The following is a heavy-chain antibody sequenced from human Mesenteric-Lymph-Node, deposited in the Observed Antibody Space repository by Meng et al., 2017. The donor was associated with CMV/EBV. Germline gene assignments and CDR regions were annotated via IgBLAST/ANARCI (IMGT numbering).Heavy chain of an antibody. D-gene: IGHD3-22*01. CDR3: AKVGGGWQYYDSSVRPYYFDY. Sequence: GESLKISCAASGFTFSSYAMSWVRQAPGKGLEWVSAISGSGGSTYYADSVKGRFTISRDNSKNTLYLQMNSLRAEDTAVYYCAKVGGGWQYYDSSVRPYYFDYWGQGTLVTVSS. CDR1: GFTFSSYA. CDR2: ISGSGGST. V-gene: IGHV3-23*01. J-gene: IGHJ4*02.